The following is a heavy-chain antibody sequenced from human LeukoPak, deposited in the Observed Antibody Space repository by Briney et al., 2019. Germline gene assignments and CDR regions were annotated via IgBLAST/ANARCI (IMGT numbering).Heavy chain of an antibody. CDR3: ARRYYESDAYDRHFDL. CDR2: INSDGSRT. CDR1: GFSLSNYW. J-gene: IGHJ4*02. D-gene: IGHD3-22*01. Sequence: GGSLRLSCAASGFSLSNYWMHWVRQVPGKGLVWVSRINSDGSRTNYADSVKGRFNISRDNAKNTLYLQMNNLRVEDTAVYYCARRYYESDAYDRHFDLWGQGTLATVSS. V-gene: IGHV3-74*01.